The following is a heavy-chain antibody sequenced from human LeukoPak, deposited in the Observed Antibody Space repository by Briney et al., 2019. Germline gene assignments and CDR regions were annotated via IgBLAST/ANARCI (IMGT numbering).Heavy chain of an antibody. D-gene: IGHD2-21*02. V-gene: IGHV4-34*01. CDR2: INHSGNT. J-gene: IGHJ4*02. CDR1: GGSFSGYY. CDR3: ARGWGPAYCGGDCHRHFDY. Sequence: SETLSLTCAVYGGSFSGYYWSWIRQPPGKGLEWIGEINHSGNTNSNPSLKSRVTISVDTSKNQFSLKLASVTAADTAVYYCARGWGPAYCGGDCHRHFDYWGQGTLVTVSS.